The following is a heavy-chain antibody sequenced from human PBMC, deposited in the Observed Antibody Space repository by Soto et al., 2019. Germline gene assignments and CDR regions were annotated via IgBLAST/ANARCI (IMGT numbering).Heavy chain of an antibody. V-gene: IGHV3-30*18. D-gene: IGHD1-26*01. J-gene: IGHJ4*02. CDR3: AKEGGLSGSYYISSSYYFDY. Sequence: GGSLRLSCAASGFTFSSYGMHWVRQAPGKGLEWVAIISYDGSNTYYADSVKGRFTISRDNSKNTLYLQMNSLRAEDTPVYYCAKEGGLSGSYYISSSYYFDYWGQGTLVTVSS. CDR2: ISYDGSNT. CDR1: GFTFSSYG.